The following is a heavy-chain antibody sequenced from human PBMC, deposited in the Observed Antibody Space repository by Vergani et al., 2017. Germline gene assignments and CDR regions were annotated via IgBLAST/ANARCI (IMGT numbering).Heavy chain of an antibody. Sequence: EVQLVESGGGLVQPGRSLRLSCAASGFTFDDYAMHWVRQAPGKGLGWVSGISWNSGSIGYADSVKGRFTISRDNAKNSLYLQMNSLRDEDTALYYCAKDHYDFWSGYPNLSPFDLWGRGTLVTVSS. J-gene: IGHJ2*01. CDR3: AKDHYDFWSGYPNLSPFDL. D-gene: IGHD3-3*01. CDR1: GFTFDDYA. V-gene: IGHV3-9*01. CDR2: ISWNSGSI.